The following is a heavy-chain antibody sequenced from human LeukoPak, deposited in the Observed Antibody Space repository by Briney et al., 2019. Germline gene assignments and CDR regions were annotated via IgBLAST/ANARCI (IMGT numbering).Heavy chain of an antibody. CDR3: ARHAEYNSGWHFYLDH. V-gene: IGHV4-39*01. CDR2: VHNVGST. CDR1: GVSTTNGIYY. Sequence: SETLSLTCTVSGVSTTNGIYYWARIRQTRGKGLEWIGSVHNVGSTYYNLSLRSRVTMSIDTSKNQFSLRLNSVTAADTAVYYCARHAEYNSGWHFYLDHWGQGILVTVSS. D-gene: IGHD6-19*01. J-gene: IGHJ4*02.